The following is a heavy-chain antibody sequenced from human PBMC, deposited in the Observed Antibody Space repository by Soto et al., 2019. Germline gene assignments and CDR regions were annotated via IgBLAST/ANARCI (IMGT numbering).Heavy chain of an antibody. D-gene: IGHD2-2*01. V-gene: IGHV3-21*01. Sequence: GGSLRLSCAASGFTFSSYSMNWVRQAPGKGLEWVSSISSSSSYIYYADSVKGRFTISRDNAKNSLYLQMNSLRAEDTAVYYCARDPIVVVPAAAYYYGMDVWGQWTTVTVSS. CDR2: ISSSSSYI. J-gene: IGHJ6*02. CDR3: ARDPIVVVPAAAYYYGMDV. CDR1: GFTFSSYS.